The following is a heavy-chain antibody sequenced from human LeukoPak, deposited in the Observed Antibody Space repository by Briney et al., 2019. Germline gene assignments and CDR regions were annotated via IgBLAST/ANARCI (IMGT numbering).Heavy chain of an antibody. D-gene: IGHD3-10*01. CDR1: GFTFTSAW. CDR2: MNEDGSGR. Sequence: GGSLRLSCAASGFTFTSAWMSWLRQTPEKGLEWVAHMNEDGSGRLYVDSAKGRFTISRDDTQNSVYLQMNSLRVEDTAVYYCAAWFGESVPWGQGTLVTVSS. V-gene: IGHV3-7*01. J-gene: IGHJ5*02. CDR3: AAWFGESVP.